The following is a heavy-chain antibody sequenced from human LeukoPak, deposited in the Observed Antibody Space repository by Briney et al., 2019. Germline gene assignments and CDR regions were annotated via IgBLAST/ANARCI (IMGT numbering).Heavy chain of an antibody. CDR2: ISGSGDTT. J-gene: IGHJ5*02. CDR1: GFGFSSYA. V-gene: IGHV3-23*01. Sequence: GGSLRLSCAASGFGFSSYAMSWVRQAPGKGLEWVSTISGSGDTTYYADSVKGRFTISRDNSKNTLYLQMNSLRAEDTAVYYCAKETVRSSQFDPWGQGTLVTVSS. D-gene: IGHD3-10*01. CDR3: AKETVRSSQFDP.